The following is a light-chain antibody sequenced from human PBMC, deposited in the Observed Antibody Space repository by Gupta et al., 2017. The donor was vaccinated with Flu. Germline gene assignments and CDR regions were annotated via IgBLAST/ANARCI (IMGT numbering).Light chain of an antibody. V-gene: IGKV3-20*01. Sequence: RATLSCRASQSVSSPYLAWYQQKPGQAPRLLIYGASSRATGIPDRCSGSGSGTDFTLTISRLEPEDFAVYYCQLYGTAPPETFGQGTKVEIK. CDR1: QSVSSPY. J-gene: IGKJ1*01. CDR2: GAS. CDR3: QLYGTAPPET.